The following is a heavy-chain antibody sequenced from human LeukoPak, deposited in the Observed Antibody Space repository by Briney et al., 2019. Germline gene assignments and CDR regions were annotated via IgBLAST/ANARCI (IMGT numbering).Heavy chain of an antibody. CDR1: GYTFTSYG. CDR2: ISAYNGNT. D-gene: IGHD3-10*01. CDR3: AREATYYYGSGSYSAAYYGMDV. J-gene: IGHJ6*02. V-gene: IGHV1-18*01. Sequence: ASVKVSCKASGYTFTSYGISWVRQAPGQGLEWMGWISAYNGNTNYAQKLQGRVTMTTDTSTSTAYMELRSLRSDDTAVYYCAREATYYYGSGSYSAAYYGMDVWGQGTTVTVSS.